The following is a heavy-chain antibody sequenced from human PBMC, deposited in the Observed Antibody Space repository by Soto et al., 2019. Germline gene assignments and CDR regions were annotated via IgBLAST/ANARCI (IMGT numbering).Heavy chain of an antibody. D-gene: IGHD2-15*01. Sequence: GGSLRLSCAASGFTFSSYAMNWVRQTPGKGLEWVSALSGSGVSTYYADSVKGRFTVSRDNSKNTLYLQMNSLRAEDTAIYFCAKAPTRVGYSSAEYYYYGMDVWAKGTTVTVSS. CDR2: LSGSGVST. CDR1: GFTFSSYA. J-gene: IGHJ6*04. V-gene: IGHV3-23*01. CDR3: AKAPTRVGYSSAEYYYYGMDV.